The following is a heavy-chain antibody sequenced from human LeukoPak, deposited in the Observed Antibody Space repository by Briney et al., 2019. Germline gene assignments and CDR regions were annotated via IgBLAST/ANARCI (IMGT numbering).Heavy chain of an antibody. V-gene: IGHV3-7*01. J-gene: IGHJ3*01. CDR2: INQDGSAR. Sequence: GGSLRLSCAVSGFTFSNYLMSWVRQAPAKGLGWVAYINQDGSARYYVDSMEGRFTISRDNAETSLFLQMNNLRVEDTALYYCARYGSYLDAVGFWGQGTLVTVAS. CDR1: GFTFSNYL. D-gene: IGHD1-26*01. CDR3: ARYGSYLDAVGF.